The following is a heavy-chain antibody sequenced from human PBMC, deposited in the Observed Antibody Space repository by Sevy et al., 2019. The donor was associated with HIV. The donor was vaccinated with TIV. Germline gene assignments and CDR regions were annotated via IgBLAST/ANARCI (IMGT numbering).Heavy chain of an antibody. CDR1: GDTFTNNY. J-gene: IGHJ4*02. V-gene: IGHV1-46*01. CDR3: VRADPAQHFDS. CDR2: IDPSAGNA. Sequence: ASVKVSCKASGDTFTNNYMHWVRQAPGQGLEGMGIIDPSAGNASYAQKFQGRVTMTRHTSTSTLYMDLSSLRSEDTAVYYCVRADPAQHFDSWGQGTLVTVSS.